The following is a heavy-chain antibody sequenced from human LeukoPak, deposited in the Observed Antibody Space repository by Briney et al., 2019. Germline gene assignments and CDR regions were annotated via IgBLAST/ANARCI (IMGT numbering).Heavy chain of an antibody. CDR1: GGTSSSYA. CDR2: IIPIFGTA. D-gene: IGHD4-17*01. V-gene: IGHV1-69*05. J-gene: IGHJ4*02. CDR3: AKRPSDYGDYVSYFDY. Sequence: ASVKVSCKASGGTSSSYAISWVRQAPGQGLEWMGGIIPIFGTANYAQKFQGRVTITTDESTSTAYMELNSLRAEDTAVYYCAKRPSDYGDYVSYFDYWGQGTLVTVSS.